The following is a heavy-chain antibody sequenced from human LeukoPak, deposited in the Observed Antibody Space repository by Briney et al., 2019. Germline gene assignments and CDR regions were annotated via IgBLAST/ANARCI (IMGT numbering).Heavy chain of an antibody. Sequence: GASVKVSCKASGYTFTSYAMHWVRQAPGQGLEWMGWINPNSGGTNYAQKFQGRVTMTRDTSISTAYMELSRLRSDDTAVYYCARAPSNWANDYWGQGTLVTVSS. CDR3: ARAPSNWANDY. V-gene: IGHV1-2*02. D-gene: IGHD7-27*01. CDR1: GYTFTSYA. J-gene: IGHJ4*02. CDR2: INPNSGGT.